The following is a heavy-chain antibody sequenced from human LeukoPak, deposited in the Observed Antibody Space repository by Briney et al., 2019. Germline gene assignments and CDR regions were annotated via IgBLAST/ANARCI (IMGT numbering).Heavy chain of an antibody. J-gene: IGHJ4*02. Sequence: GGSLRLSCAASGFTFTKYGMHWVRQAPGKGLEWVAVIWFNGGKKYFPDSVKGRFTISRDNSKNTVYLRMNSLKVEDTAVYYCARHGEGVDVVVPAADFDSWGQGALVTVSS. V-gene: IGHV3-33*03. CDR3: ARHGEGVDVVVPAADFDS. CDR2: IWFNGGKK. D-gene: IGHD2-2*01. CDR1: GFTFTKYG.